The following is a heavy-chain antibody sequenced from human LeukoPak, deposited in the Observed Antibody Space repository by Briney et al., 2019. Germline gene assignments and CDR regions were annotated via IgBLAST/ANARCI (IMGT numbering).Heavy chain of an antibody. CDR2: ISGSGGGT. D-gene: IGHD3-22*01. CDR1: GFTFSSIA. V-gene: IGHV3-23*01. Sequence: GGSLRLSCAASGFTFSSIAMSWVRQAPDKGLEWVSTISGSGGGTYYADSVKGRFTISRDDSKNTLYLQMNSLRAEDTAVYYCARDLWDSSGFRLDYWGQGTLLTVSS. CDR3: ARDLWDSSGFRLDY. J-gene: IGHJ4*02.